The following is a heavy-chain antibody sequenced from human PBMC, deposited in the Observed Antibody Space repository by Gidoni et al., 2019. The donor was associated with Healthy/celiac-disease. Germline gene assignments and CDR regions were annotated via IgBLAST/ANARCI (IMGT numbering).Heavy chain of an antibody. CDR1: GGTFSSYA. V-gene: IGHV1-69*01. CDR2: IIPTFGTA. CDR3: ARGSKSFTTVTTVDY. Sequence: VQLVQSGAEVKKPGSSVMVSCKASGGTFSSYAISWVRQAPGQGLEWLGGIIPTFGTANYAQKFQGRVTITADESTSTAYMELSSLRSEDTAVYYCARGSKSFTTVTTVDYWGQGTLVTVSS. J-gene: IGHJ4*02. D-gene: IGHD4-17*01.